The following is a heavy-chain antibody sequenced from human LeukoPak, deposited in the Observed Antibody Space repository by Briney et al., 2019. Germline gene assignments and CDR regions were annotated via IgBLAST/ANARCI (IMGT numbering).Heavy chain of an antibody. CDR2: INWNGGST. CDR3: ARGAASYYYGSGSFIDY. V-gene: IGHV3-20*04. Sequence: GGSLRLSCAASGFTFDDYGMSWVRQAPGKGLEWVSGINWNGGSTGYADSVKGRFTISRDNAKNSLYLQMNSLRAEDTALYYCARGAASYYYGSGSFIDYWGQGTPVTVSS. D-gene: IGHD3-10*01. CDR1: GFTFDDYG. J-gene: IGHJ4*02.